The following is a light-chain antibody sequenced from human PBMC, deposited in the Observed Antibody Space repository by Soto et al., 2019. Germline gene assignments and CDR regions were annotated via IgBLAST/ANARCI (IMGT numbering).Light chain of an antibody. CDR2: AAS. CDR3: QQHNSYPLIT. CDR1: QGISSY. J-gene: IGKJ5*01. Sequence: DLQLTQSPSFLSSSVGDRVTITCRASQGISSYLAWYQQKPGKAPKLLIYAASTLQSGVPSRLSGSGSGTEFTRTISSLQPEDFATYYCQQHNSYPLITCGQGTRLEIK. V-gene: IGKV1-9*01.